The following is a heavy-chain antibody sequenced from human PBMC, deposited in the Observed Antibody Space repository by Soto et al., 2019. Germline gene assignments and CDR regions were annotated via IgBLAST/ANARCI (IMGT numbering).Heavy chain of an antibody. J-gene: IGHJ4*02. CDR3: ARGLITGSQYSGGRYYFDS. D-gene: IGHD1-26*01. Sequence: SETLSLTCDVYGGSFSGYIWTWIRQTPGKGLQWIGQINHSGSANYNPSLRSRVTISVHTSNSQFSLELSSVTAADTAVYYCARGLITGSQYSGGRYYFDSWGQGPQVT. CDR2: INHSGSA. CDR1: GGSFSGYI. V-gene: IGHV4-34*01.